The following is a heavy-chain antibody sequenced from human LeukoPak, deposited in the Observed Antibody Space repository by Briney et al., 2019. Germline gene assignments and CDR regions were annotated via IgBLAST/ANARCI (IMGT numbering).Heavy chain of an antibody. CDR3: ARELPSTYYFDY. V-gene: IGHV1-46*01. D-gene: IGHD2-21*01. CDR1: GYSFTTYF. J-gene: IGHJ4*02. CDR2: INPSDGGA. Sequence: ASVKVSCKASGYSFTTYFIHWMRQAPGQGLEWMGRINPSDGGAMYTQKFQGRVTMTRDTSTTTFYMELSSLTCEDAAIYYCARELPSTYYFDYWGQGTLVAVSS.